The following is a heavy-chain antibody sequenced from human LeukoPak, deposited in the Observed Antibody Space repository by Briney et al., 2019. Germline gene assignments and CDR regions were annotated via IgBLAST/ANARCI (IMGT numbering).Heavy chain of an antibody. Sequence: SETLCLTCAVSGDSFSSHYWTWIRQPPGRGLEWIGYISYIGTTNYNPSLKSRVTISIDTSKNQFSLKLSSVTTADTAVYYCARDPVTVTKGFDIWGLGTMVSVSS. CDR2: ISYIGTT. J-gene: IGHJ3*02. V-gene: IGHV4-59*11. CDR3: ARDPVTVTKGFDI. CDR1: GDSFSSHY. D-gene: IGHD4-17*01.